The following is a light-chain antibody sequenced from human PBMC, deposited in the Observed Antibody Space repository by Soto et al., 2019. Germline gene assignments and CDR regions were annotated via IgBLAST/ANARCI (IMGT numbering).Light chain of an antibody. CDR2: WAS. CDR3: QQYYTAPHT. Sequence: DIVMTQSPDSLAVSLGERATINYKSSQSVLYSSNNKIYLTWYQQKPGQPPKLLIYWASTRESGVPDRFSGSGSGTDFTLTISSLQAEDVAIYYCQQYYTAPHTFGQGTKLELK. J-gene: IGKJ2*01. V-gene: IGKV4-1*01. CDR1: QSVLYSSNNKIY.